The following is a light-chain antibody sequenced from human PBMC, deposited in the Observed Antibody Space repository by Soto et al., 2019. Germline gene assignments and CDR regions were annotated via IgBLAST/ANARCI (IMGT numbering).Light chain of an antibody. CDR2: INN. J-gene: IGLJ3*02. CDR3: GAWDNNLRARV. V-gene: IGLV1-47*01. CDR1: RSNIGSSY. Sequence: QPVLTQPPSLSATPGQKVTISCSGGRSNIGSSYVHWYQQLPGTAPKHLIYINNQRPSGVPDRFSASKSGTSASLVISGLQTGDEADYYCGAWDNNLRARVFGGGTKLTVL.